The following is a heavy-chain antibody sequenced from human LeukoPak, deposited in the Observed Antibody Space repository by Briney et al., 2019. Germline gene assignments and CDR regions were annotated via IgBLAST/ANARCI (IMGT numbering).Heavy chain of an antibody. Sequence: ASVKVSCKASGYTFTGYYMHWVRQAPGQGLEWMGWINPNSGGTNYAQKFQGRVTMTRNTSISTAYMELSSLRSEDTAVYYCARGYYDFWSGYSSDHFDYWGQGTLVTVSS. J-gene: IGHJ4*02. D-gene: IGHD3-3*01. CDR1: GYTFTGYY. V-gene: IGHV1-2*02. CDR3: ARGYYDFWSGYSSDHFDY. CDR2: INPNSGGT.